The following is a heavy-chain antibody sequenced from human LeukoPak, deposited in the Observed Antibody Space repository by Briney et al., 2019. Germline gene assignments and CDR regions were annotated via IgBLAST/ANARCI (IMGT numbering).Heavy chain of an antibody. D-gene: IGHD3-9*01. J-gene: IGHJ4*02. V-gene: IGHV3-23*01. CDR1: GFTFSSYA. CDR3: AKASGLTGVFDY. Sequence: GGSMRLSCAASGFTFSSYAMGWVRQAPGKGLEWVSAISGSGGSTYYADSVKGRFTISRDNSKNTLYLQMNSLRAEDTAVYYCAKASGLTGVFDYWGQGTLVTVSS. CDR2: ISGSGGST.